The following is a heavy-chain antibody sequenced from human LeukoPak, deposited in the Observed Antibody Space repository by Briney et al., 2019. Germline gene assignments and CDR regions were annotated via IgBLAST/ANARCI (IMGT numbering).Heavy chain of an antibody. CDR3: ARVGLGVNYYYGMDV. J-gene: IGHJ6*02. CDR2: ISSSSSTI. Sequence: GGSLRLSCAASGFTFSSYSMNWVRQAPGKGLEWVSYISSSSSTIYYADSVKGRFTISRDNAKNSLYLQMNSLRAEDAAVYYCARVGLGVNYYYGMDVWGQGTTVTVSS. D-gene: IGHD2-8*01. CDR1: GFTFSSYS. V-gene: IGHV3-48*04.